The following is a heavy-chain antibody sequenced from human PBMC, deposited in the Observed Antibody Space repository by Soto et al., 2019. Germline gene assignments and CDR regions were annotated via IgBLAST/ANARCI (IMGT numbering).Heavy chain of an antibody. Sequence: TLSLTCTVSGGSINSDAYYWSWIRQPPGKGLEWIGHIYYSGRTYYNPSLESRLTISLDTSKNQFSLRLRSVNASDTAVYYCARDRSNSPDYFDHWGQGTLVTVSS. CDR1: GGSINSDAYY. V-gene: IGHV4-30-4*01. J-gene: IGHJ4*02. D-gene: IGHD6-6*01. CDR2: IYYSGRT. CDR3: ARDRSNSPDYFDH.